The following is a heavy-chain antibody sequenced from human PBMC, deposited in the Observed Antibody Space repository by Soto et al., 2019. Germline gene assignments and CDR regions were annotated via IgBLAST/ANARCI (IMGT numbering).Heavy chain of an antibody. CDR2: IKQDGSEK. J-gene: IGHJ5*02. Sequence: EVQLVESGGGLVQPGGSLRLSCAASGFTFSSYWMSWVRQAPGKGLEWVANIKQDGSEKYYVDSVKGRFTISRDNAKNSLYLQMNSLRAEDTAVYYCAKDLGYFDYNNWFDPWGQGTLVTVSS. D-gene: IGHD3-9*01. CDR3: AKDLGYFDYNNWFDP. CDR1: GFTFSSYW. V-gene: IGHV3-7*01.